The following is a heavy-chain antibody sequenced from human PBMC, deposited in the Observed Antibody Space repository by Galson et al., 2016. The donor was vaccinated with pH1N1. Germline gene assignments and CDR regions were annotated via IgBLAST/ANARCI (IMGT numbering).Heavy chain of an antibody. CDR2: VSSTSTYT. Sequence: SLRLSCAASGFTFSDYYMSWMRQAPGKGLEWISYVSSTSTYTKYADSVEGRFTISRDNAKNSLYLQMSSLRAEDTAVYYCARDESSDFWSGLYGTDVWGLGTTVTVSS. D-gene: IGHD3-3*01. CDR1: GFTFSDYY. V-gene: IGHV3-11*06. J-gene: IGHJ6*02. CDR3: ARDESSDFWSGLYGTDV.